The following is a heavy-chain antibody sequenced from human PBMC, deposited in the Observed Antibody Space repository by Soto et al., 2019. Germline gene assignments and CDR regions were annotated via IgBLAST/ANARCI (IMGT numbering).Heavy chain of an antibody. D-gene: IGHD2-2*01. CDR2: INPNSGGT. CDR1: SYTFTGYY. J-gene: IGHJ3*02. V-gene: IGHV1-2*02. CDR3: ARERCSSTSCRLNDAFDI. Sequence: SAQVSFKASSYTFTGYYMHWVRQAPGQGLEWMGWINPNSGGTNYAQKFQGRVTMTRDTSISTAYMELSRLRSDDTAVYYCARERCSSTSCRLNDAFDIWGQGTMVTVSS.